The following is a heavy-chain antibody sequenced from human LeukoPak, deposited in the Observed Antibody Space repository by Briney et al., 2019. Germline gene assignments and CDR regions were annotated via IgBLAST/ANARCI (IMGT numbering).Heavy chain of an antibody. Sequence: GGSLRLSCTASGLSLNNYAMSWVRQVPGKGLEWVSASSSSDDGKWYAESVRGRFTISRDTSKNTVYLQMNSLRAEDTAVFYCVRDLVDPADYWGQGTLVTVSS. J-gene: IGHJ4*02. CDR1: GLSLNNYA. V-gene: IGHV3-23*01. CDR3: VRDLVDPADY. D-gene: IGHD2-8*02. CDR2: SSSSDDGK.